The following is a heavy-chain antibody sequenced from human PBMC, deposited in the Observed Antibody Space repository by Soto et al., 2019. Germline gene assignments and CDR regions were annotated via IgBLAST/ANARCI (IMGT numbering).Heavy chain of an antibody. CDR3: ARREIQGPIDY. CDR2: IYYSGTT. D-gene: IGHD1-26*01. CDR1: GYSISSSNW. Sequence: SETLSLTCAVSGYSISSSNWWGWIRQPPGKGLEWIGYIYYSGTTYYNPSLRSRVTMSVDTSKNQFSLKLTSVTAVDTAVYYCARREIQGPIDYWGQGTLVTVS. J-gene: IGHJ4*02. V-gene: IGHV4-28*01.